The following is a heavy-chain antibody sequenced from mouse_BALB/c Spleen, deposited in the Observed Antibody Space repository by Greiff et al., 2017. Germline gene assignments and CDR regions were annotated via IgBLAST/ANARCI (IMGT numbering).Heavy chain of an antibody. CDR3: ARAGGTYYFDY. D-gene: IGHD2-14*01. V-gene: IGHV5-9-4*01. CDR2: ISSGGSYT. J-gene: IGHJ2*01. Sequence: EVKVVESGGGLVKPGGSLKLSCAASGFTFSSYAMSWVRQSPEKRLEWVAEISSGGSYTYYPDTVTGRFTISRDNAKNTLDLEMSSLRSEDTAMYYCARAGGTYYFDYWGQGTTLTVSS. CDR1: GFTFSSYA.